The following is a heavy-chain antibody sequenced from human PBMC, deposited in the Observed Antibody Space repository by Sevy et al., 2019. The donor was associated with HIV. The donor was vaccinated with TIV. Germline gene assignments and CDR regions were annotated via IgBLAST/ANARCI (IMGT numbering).Heavy chain of an antibody. CDR3: ARDLLNPLYYSWGFDY. Sequence: GGSLRLSCAASGFTFSSYAMHWVRQAPGKGLEWVAVISYDGSNKYYADTVKGRFTISRDNSKNTLYLQMNSLRAEDTAFYYCARDLLNPLYYSWGFDYWGQGTLVTVSS. V-gene: IGHV3-30-3*01. J-gene: IGHJ4*02. D-gene: IGHD3-10*01. CDR1: GFTFSSYA. CDR2: ISYDGSNK.